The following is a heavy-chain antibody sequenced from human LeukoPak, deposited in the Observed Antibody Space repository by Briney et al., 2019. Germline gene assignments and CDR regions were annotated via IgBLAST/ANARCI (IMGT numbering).Heavy chain of an antibody. D-gene: IGHD3-22*01. CDR3: AKSPTYYYDSSGYSHDAFDI. J-gene: IGHJ3*02. Sequence: GSLRLSCAASGSTFSSYAMSWVRQAPGKGLEWVSAISGSGGSPYYADSVKGRFTISRDNSKNTLYLQMNSLRAEDTAVYYCAKSPTYYYDSSGYSHDAFDIWGQGTMVTVSS. V-gene: IGHV3-23*01. CDR1: GSTFSSYA. CDR2: ISGSGGSP.